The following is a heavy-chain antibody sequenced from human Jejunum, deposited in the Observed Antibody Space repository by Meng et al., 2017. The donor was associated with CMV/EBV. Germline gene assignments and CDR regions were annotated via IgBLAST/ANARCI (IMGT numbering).Heavy chain of an antibody. Sequence: GYAMHWVRQAPGKGLEWVSGISWNSGNLGYADSVKGRFTISRDNAKNSLYLQMNTLRAEDTALYYCAKDFGPSLVPAAIWSYGMDVWGQGTTVTVSS. CDR2: ISWNSGNL. D-gene: IGHD2-2*01. CDR3: AKDFGPSLVPAAIWSYGMDV. J-gene: IGHJ6*02. V-gene: IGHV3-9*01. CDR1: GYA.